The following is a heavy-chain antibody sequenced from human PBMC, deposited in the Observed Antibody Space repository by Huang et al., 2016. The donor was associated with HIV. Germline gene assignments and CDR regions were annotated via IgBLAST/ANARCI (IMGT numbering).Heavy chain of an antibody. CDR1: GGSSSSSSYY. V-gene: IGHV4-39*01. D-gene: IGHD6-13*01. Sequence: QLQLQESGPGLVKPSATLSLTCTVAGGSSSSSSYYWGWIRQPPGKGLEWIGGTYHRGGTYDIPSIQGRVIISVDPAKNQFSLKLSSVTAADTAVYYCARHWYTSSWYYDYFDYWGQGTLVTVSS. CDR2: TYHRGGT. CDR3: ARHWYTSSWYYDYFDY. J-gene: IGHJ4*02.